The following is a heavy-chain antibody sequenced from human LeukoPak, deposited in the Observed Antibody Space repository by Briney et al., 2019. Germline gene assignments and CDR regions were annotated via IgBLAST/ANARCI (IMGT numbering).Heavy chain of an antibody. Sequence: GGSLRLSCAASGFTFSSYGVHWVRQAPGKGLEWVAVIWYDGSNKYYADSVKGRFTISRDNSKNTLYLQMNSLRAEDTAVYYCARDAQEWFGYYFDYWGQGTLVTVSS. J-gene: IGHJ4*02. CDR1: GFTFSSYG. V-gene: IGHV3-33*01. CDR3: ARDAQEWFGYYFDY. CDR2: IWYDGSNK. D-gene: IGHD3-10*01.